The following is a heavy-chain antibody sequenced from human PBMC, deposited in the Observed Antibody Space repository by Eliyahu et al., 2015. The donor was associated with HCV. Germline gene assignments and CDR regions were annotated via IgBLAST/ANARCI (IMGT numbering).Heavy chain of an antibody. V-gene: IGHV3-74*01. D-gene: IGHD1-1*01. J-gene: IGHJ4*02. CDR3: ASPTTSTGSSVY. Sequence: EVQLVESGGHXVQPGGSLSLXCAASGFPXSSHWMHWVRQAPGKGLVWVSHINSDGTSTFYADSVKGRFTISRDNTKNTLYLQMNSLRAEDTAVYYCASPTTSTGSSVYWGQGTLVTVSS. CDR2: INSDGTST. CDR1: GFPXSSHW.